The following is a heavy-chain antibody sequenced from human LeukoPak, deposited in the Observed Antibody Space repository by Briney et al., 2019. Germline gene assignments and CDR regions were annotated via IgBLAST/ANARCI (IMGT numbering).Heavy chain of an antibody. Sequence: ASAKVSCKASGYTFTSYGISWVRQAPGQGLEWMGWISAYNGNTNYAQKLQGRVTMTTDTSTSTAYMELRSLRSDDTAVYYCARDYCSSTSCYFDYWGQGTLVTVSS. J-gene: IGHJ4*02. D-gene: IGHD2-2*01. CDR2: ISAYNGNT. V-gene: IGHV1-18*01. CDR1: GYTFTSYG. CDR3: ARDYCSSTSCYFDY.